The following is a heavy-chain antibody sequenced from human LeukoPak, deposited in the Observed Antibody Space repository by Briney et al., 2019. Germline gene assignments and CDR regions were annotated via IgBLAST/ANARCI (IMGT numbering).Heavy chain of an antibody. Sequence: SETLSLTCTVSGGSISSSSYYWGWIRQPPGKGLEWIGSTYYSGSTYYNPSLKSRVTISVDTSKNQFSLKLSSVTAADTAVYYCARLRSIVVVVAATQAGTFDYWGQGTLITVSS. V-gene: IGHV4-39*01. CDR1: GGSISSSSYY. J-gene: IGHJ4*02. D-gene: IGHD2-15*01. CDR2: TYYSGST. CDR3: ARLRSIVVVVAATQAGTFDY.